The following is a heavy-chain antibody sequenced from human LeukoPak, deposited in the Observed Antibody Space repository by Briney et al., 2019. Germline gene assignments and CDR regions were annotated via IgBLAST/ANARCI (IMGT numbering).Heavy chain of an antibody. V-gene: IGHV3-21*01. CDR2: ISSSSSYI. D-gene: IGHD3-16*01. J-gene: IGHJ4*02. CDR3: ARDGEVTFGGVKYYFDY. Sequence: PGGSLRLSCAASGFTFSSYSMNWVRQAPGKGLEWVSSISSSSSYIYYADSVKGRFTISRDNAKNSLYLQMNSLRAEDTAVYYCARDGEVTFGGVKYYFDYWGQGTLVTVSS. CDR1: GFTFSSYS.